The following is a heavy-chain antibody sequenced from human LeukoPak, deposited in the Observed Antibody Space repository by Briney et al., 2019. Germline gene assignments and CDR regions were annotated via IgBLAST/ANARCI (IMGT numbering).Heavy chain of an antibody. V-gene: IGHV1-8*03. CDR2: MNPNSGNT. D-gene: IGHD5-18*01. J-gene: IGHJ4*02. CDR1: GYTFTSYD. CDR3: ARFLPVGYSYEEGYFDY. Sequence: ASVKVSCKASGYTFTSYDINWVRQATGQGLEWMGWMNPNSGNTGYAQKFQGRVTITRNTSISTAYMELSSLRSEDTAVYYCARFLPVGYSYEEGYFDYWGQGTLVTVSS.